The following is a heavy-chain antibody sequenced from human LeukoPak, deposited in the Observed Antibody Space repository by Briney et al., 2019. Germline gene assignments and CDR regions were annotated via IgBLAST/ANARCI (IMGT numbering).Heavy chain of an antibody. CDR2: IYPGDSET. CDR3: ARDPSYDGGWFDP. CDR1: GYSFTTYW. V-gene: IGHV5-51*01. J-gene: IGHJ5*02. Sequence: GESPKISCKGSGYSFTTYWIGWVRPMPGKGLEWMGIIYPGDSETRYSPYFQGQVTFSADKSINTPYLQWSSLKASDTAMYYCARDPSYDGGWFDPWGQGTLVTVSS. D-gene: IGHD3-3*01.